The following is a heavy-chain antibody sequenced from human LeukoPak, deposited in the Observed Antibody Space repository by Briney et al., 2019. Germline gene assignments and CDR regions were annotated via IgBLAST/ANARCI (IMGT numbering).Heavy chain of an antibody. D-gene: IGHD3-9*01. CDR2: INPSGGST. CDR3: ATNVLRYFDWLFHKN. J-gene: IGHJ4*02. Sequence: GASVKVSCKASGYTFTSYYMHWVRQAPGQGLEWMGIINPSGGSTSYAQKFQGRVTMTRDTSTSTVYMELSSLRSEDTAVYYCATNVLRYFDWLFHKNWGQGTLVTVSS. V-gene: IGHV1-46*01. CDR1: GYTFTSYY.